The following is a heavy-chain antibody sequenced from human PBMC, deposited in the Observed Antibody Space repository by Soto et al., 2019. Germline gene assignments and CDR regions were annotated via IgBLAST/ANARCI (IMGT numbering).Heavy chain of an antibody. J-gene: IGHJ4*02. V-gene: IGHV3-30-3*01. D-gene: IGHD3-22*01. Sequence: QVQLVESGGGVVQPGRSLRLSCAASGFTLSSYAMHWVRQAPGKGLEWVALISYDGSDKDYADSVKGRFTISRDNSRNTLFLQMNSLRAEDTAVYYCARDYYKYYDSSGYYRSPAYWGQGPLVTVSS. CDR1: GFTLSSYA. CDR3: ARDYYKYYDSSGYYRSPAY. CDR2: ISYDGSDK.